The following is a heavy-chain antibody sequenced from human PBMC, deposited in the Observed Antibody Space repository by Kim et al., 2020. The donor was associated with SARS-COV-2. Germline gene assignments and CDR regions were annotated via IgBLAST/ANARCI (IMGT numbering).Heavy chain of an antibody. CDR2: ISSSSNYI. J-gene: IGHJ4*02. D-gene: IGHD5-18*01. CDR3: ARGPSGYSYGKADY. Sequence: GGSLRLSCAASGFTFSTYSMKWVRQAPGKGLEWVSSISSSSNYIYYADSVKGRFTISRDNAKNSLYLQMNSLRAEDTAVYYCARGPSGYSYGKADYWGQGTLVTVSS. CDR1: GFTFSTYS. V-gene: IGHV3-21*01.